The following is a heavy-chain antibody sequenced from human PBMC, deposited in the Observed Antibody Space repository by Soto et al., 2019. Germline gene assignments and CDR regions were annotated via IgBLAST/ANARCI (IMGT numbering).Heavy chain of an antibody. CDR3: ARQFDYDTSGFYYAY. D-gene: IGHD3-22*01. J-gene: IGHJ4*02. CDR2: IMPVFGTP. V-gene: IGHV1-69*13. Sequence: GASVKVSCKASGGTFSKNTISCVRQAPGQGLEWMGGIMPVFGTPNYAQKFQGRVTITADEYTRTAYMELSRLKSEDTAVYYCARQFDYDTSGFYYAYWGQGTQVTVSS. CDR1: GGTFSKNT.